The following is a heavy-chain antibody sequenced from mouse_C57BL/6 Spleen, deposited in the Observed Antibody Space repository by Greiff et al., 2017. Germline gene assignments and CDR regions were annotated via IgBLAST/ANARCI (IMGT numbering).Heavy chain of an antibody. Sequence: QVRLQQSGAELVRPGTSVKVSCKASGYAFTNYLIEWVKQRPGQGLEWIGVINPGSGGTNYNEKFKGKTTLTADKSSSTAYMQLSSLTSEDSAVYFCARGLFSTTGAMDYWGQGTSVTVSS. J-gene: IGHJ4*01. V-gene: IGHV1-54*01. CDR3: ARGLFSTTGAMDY. CDR2: INPGSGGT. CDR1: GYAFTNYL. D-gene: IGHD1-1*01.